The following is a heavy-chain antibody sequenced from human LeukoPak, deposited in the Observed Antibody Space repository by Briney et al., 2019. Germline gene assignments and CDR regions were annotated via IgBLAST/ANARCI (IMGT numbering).Heavy chain of an antibody. CDR1: GFTFSNYA. CDR3: AKKMIVND. CDR2: ISSNVGST. J-gene: IGHJ4*02. V-gene: IGHV3-23*01. D-gene: IGHD3-22*01. Sequence: HTGGSLRLSCAASGFTFSNYAMTWVRQAPGKGLEWVSGISSNVGSTYYADSVKGRFTISRDNSKNTLYLQMNSLRVEDTAVYYCAKKMIVNDWGQGTMVTVSS.